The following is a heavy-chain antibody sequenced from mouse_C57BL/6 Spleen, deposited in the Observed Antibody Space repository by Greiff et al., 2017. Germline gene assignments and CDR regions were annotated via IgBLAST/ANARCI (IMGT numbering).Heavy chain of an antibody. CDR2: IDPNSGGT. V-gene: IGHV1-72*01. CDR3: ARWDYGTLYAMDY. J-gene: IGHJ4*01. Sequence: QVQLKQPGAELVKPGASVKLSCKASGYTFTSYWMHWVKQRPGRGLEWIGRIDPNSGGTKYNEKFKSKATLTVDKPSSTAYMQLSSLTSEDSAVYYCARWDYGTLYAMDYWGQGTSVTVSS. D-gene: IGHD1-1*01. CDR1: GYTFTSYW.